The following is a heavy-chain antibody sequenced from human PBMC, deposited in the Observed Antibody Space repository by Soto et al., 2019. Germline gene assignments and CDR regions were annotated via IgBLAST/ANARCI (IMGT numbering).Heavy chain of an antibody. CDR3: AHLTHAYCGGDCYPGIVIDY. J-gene: IGHJ4*02. Sequence: SGPTLVKPTQTLTLTCTFSVFSLSTSGVGVGWIRQPPGKALEWLALIYWNDDKRYSPSLKSRLTITKDTSKTQVVLTMTNMDPVDTATYYCAHLTHAYCGGDCYPGIVIDYWGQGTLVTVSS. D-gene: IGHD2-21*02. CDR1: VFSLSTSGVG. CDR2: IYWNDDK. V-gene: IGHV2-5*01.